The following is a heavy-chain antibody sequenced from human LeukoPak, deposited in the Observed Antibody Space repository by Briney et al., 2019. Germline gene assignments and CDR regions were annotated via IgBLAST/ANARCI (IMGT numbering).Heavy chain of an antibody. CDR1: GYTFTSYG. D-gene: IGHD2-2*01. J-gene: IGHJ5*02. CDR2: ISAYNGNT. V-gene: IGHV1-18*01. Sequence: ASVKVSCKASGYTFTSYGISWVQQAPGQGLEWMGWISAYNGNTNYAQKLQGRVTMTTDTSTSTAYMELRSLRSDDTAVYYCARDSYCSSTSCSPENWFDPWGQGTLVTVSS. CDR3: ARDSYCSSTSCSPENWFDP.